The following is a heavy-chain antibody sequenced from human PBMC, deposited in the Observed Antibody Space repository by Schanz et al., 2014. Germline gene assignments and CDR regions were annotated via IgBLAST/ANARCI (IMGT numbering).Heavy chain of an antibody. Sequence: EVQLLESGGGLVEPGGSLRLSCASSGFSFTTYAMSWVRQAPGKGLEWISYITYNGGTIYYADSVKGRFTISRDNSKNTLYLQMNSLRPEDTAVYYCARGGFGEVSYFDYWGQGTLVTVSS. D-gene: IGHD3-10*01. CDR2: ITYNGGTI. J-gene: IGHJ4*02. CDR3: ARGGFGEVSYFDY. CDR1: GFSFTTYA. V-gene: IGHV3-23*01.